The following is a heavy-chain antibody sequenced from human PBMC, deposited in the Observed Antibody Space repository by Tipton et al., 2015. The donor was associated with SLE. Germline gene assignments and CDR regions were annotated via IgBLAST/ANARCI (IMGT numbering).Heavy chain of an antibody. Sequence: LRLSCTVYGESFSGYLWTWIRQSPGKGLEWIGEIDHGGSTNYRPSLESRVTISLDPSKNQFSLTLSSVTAADTAVYYCARLGHFHWNDIHFRVLRGRIDSWGQGTLVTVSP. V-gene: IGHV4-34*01. CDR3: ARLGHFHWNDIHFRVLRGRIDS. J-gene: IGHJ4*02. CDR2: IDHGGST. D-gene: IGHD1-1*01. CDR1: GESFSGYL.